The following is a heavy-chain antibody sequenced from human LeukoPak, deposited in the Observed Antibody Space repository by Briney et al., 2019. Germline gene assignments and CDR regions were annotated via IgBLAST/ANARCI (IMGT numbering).Heavy chain of an antibody. CDR1: GGSISSGGYS. D-gene: IGHD3-10*01. CDR2: IYHSGST. V-gene: IGHV4-30-2*01. Sequence: SQTLSLTCAVSGGSISSGGYSWSWIRQPPGKGLEWIGYIYHSGSTYYNPSLKSRVTISVDRSKNQFSLKLSSVTAADTAVYYCARDVDGSGSFGYWGQGTLVTVSS. CDR3: ARDVDGSGSFGY. J-gene: IGHJ4*02.